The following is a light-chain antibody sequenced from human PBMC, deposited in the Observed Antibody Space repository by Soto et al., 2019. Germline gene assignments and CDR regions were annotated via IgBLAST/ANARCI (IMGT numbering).Light chain of an antibody. Sequence: EIVMTQSPATLSVSPGERGTLSCRARQSVNSNLAWYQQKPGQAPRLLIYGASTRATGIPARFSGSGSGTEFTLTISSLQSEDLAIYYCQQYNNWPRTFGQGTKVEVK. J-gene: IGKJ1*01. V-gene: IGKV3-15*01. CDR2: GAS. CDR3: QQYNNWPRT. CDR1: QSVNSN.